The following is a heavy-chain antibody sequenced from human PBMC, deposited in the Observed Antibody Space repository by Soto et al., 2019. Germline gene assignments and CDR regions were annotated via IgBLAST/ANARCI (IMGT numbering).Heavy chain of an antibody. V-gene: IGHV4-30-4*01. CDR1: GGSLSSGDYY. Sequence: SETLSLTCTVSGGSLSSGDYYWSWIRQPPGKGLEWIGYIYYSGSTYYNPSLKSRVTISVDTSKNQFSLKLSSVTAADTAVYYCARDAIRNYYDFWSGYSTTSYYYYGMDVWGQGTTVTVSS. D-gene: IGHD3-3*01. J-gene: IGHJ6*02. CDR3: ARDAIRNYYDFWSGYSTTSYYYYGMDV. CDR2: IYYSGST.